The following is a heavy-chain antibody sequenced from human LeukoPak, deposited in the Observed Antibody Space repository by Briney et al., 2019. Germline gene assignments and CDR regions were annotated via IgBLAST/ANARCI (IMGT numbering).Heavy chain of an antibody. V-gene: IGHV4-34*01. CDR3: ATDRYSSTFVRGEVRIYHYYGMDV. Sequence: SETLSLTRAVYGGSFSGYYWSWIRQPPGKGLEWIGEINHSGSTHYNPSLKSRVTLSVDTSKNQFSLKLSSVTAADTAVYYCATDRYSSTFVRGEVRIYHYYGMDVWGQGTTVTVSS. J-gene: IGHJ6*02. CDR2: INHSGST. CDR1: GGSFSGYY. D-gene: IGHD6-13*01.